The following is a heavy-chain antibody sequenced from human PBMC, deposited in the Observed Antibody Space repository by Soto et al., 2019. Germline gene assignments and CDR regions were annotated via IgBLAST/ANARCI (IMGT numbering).Heavy chain of an antibody. CDR2: IWYDGSNE. CDR1: GFSFSTYG. D-gene: IGHD3-16*01. V-gene: IGHV3-33*01. CDR3: VRDFGGHPYTTWLGMDV. Sequence: QVQLVESGGGVVQPGRSLRLSCAASGFSFSTYGMHWVRQTPGRGLDWVAVIWYDGSNEYYADSVKGRFNIARDNSKRTMYLAMNRLRAADRAVKYCVRDFGGHPYTTWLGMDVGGQGTTVTVSS. J-gene: IGHJ6*02.